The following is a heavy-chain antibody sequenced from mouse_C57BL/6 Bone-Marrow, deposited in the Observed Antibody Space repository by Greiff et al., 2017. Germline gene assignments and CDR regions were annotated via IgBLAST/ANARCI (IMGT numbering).Heavy chain of an antibody. J-gene: IGHJ4*01. V-gene: IGHV5-4*03. CDR3: ASYYAMDY. CDR2: ISDGGSYT. CDR1: GFTFSSYA. Sequence: EVKLVESGGGLVKPGGSLKLSCAASGFTFSSYAMSWVRQTPEKRLEWVATISDGGSYTYYPDNVKGRFTISRDNAKNNLYLQMSNLKSEDTAMYYCASYYAMDYWGQGTSVTVSS.